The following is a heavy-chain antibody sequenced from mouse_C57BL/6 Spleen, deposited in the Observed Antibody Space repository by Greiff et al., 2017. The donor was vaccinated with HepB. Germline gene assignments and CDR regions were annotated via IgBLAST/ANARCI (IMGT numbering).Heavy chain of an antibody. V-gene: IGHV1-64*01. CDR3: ERRTNWDYFDY. D-gene: IGHD4-1*01. CDR2: IHPNSGST. J-gene: IGHJ2*01. CDR1: GYTFTSYW. Sequence: QVQLQQPGAELVKPGASVKLSCKASGYTFTSYWMHWVKQRPGQGLEWIGMIHPNSGSTNYNEKFKSKATLTVDKSSSTAYMQLSSLTSEDSAVYYCERRTNWDYFDYWGQDTTLTVSS.